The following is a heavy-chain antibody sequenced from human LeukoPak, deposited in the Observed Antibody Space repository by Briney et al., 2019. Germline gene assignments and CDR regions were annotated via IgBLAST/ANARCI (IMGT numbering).Heavy chain of an antibody. D-gene: IGHD6-6*01. J-gene: IGHJ4*02. Sequence: SGPTLVNPPQTLTLTCTFSGFSLSTRGTGVNWIRQPPGKALEWLTRIDWDDDKFYSTSLKPRLTISKDTSKNHVVLTMTNMDPVDTATYYCTRISADSGSSPFDYWGQGTLVTVSS. CDR3: TRISADSGSSPFDY. V-gene: IGHV2-70*04. CDR1: GFSLSTRGTG. CDR2: IDWDDDK.